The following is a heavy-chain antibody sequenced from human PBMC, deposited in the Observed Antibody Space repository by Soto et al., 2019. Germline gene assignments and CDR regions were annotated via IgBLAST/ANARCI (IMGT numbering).Heavy chain of an antibody. CDR1: GFTFSSYE. Sequence: PGGSLRLSCAASGFTFSSYEMNWVRQAPGKGLEWISYITTSGDGIYYADSVKGRFAVSRDNTMNSLYLQMNSLRAEDTAIYYCARESIGCGGDCLDYWGQGTLVTVSS. D-gene: IGHD2-21*01. CDR3: ARESIGCGGDCLDY. V-gene: IGHV3-48*03. J-gene: IGHJ4*02. CDR2: ITTSGDGI.